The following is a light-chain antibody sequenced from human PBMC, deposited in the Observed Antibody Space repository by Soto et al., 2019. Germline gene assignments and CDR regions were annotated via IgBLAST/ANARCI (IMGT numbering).Light chain of an antibody. Sequence: DIVMTQSPDSLAVSLGERATINCKSSQSLLYSSNNRNCLAWFQQKPGQPPKLLIYWASTRESGVPDRFSGSGSGTDFTLTISSLQAEDVAVYYCQQYYSTPRTFGQGTKVEI. J-gene: IGKJ1*01. CDR1: QSLLYSSNNRNC. CDR3: QQYYSTPRT. V-gene: IGKV4-1*01. CDR2: WAS.